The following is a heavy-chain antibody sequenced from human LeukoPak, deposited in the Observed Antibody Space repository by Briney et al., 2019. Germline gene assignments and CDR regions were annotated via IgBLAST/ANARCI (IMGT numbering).Heavy chain of an antibody. D-gene: IGHD6-13*01. CDR2: INQDESQQ. CDR1: GFTFTLYW. Sequence: GGSLRLSCTTSGFTFTLYWMAWIRQSPGKGLEWVTNINQDESQQYYLESVEGRFTVSRDNARSSVYLHMNNLRVEDTAVYYCSNGIYSPSYWGRGTLVTVSS. CDR3: SNGIYSPSY. V-gene: IGHV3-7*01. J-gene: IGHJ4*02.